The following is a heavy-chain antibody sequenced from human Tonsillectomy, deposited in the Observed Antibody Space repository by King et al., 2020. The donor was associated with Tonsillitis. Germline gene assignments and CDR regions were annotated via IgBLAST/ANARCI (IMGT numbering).Heavy chain of an antibody. J-gene: IGHJ2*01. CDR3: AREYSSGWDRYWYFDL. Sequence: QVQLQESGPGLVKPSETLSLTCTVSGGSISSYYWSWIRQPPGKGLEWIGYIYYSGSTNYNPSLKSRVTISVDTSKNQLSLKRTSLTAADTAVYYCAREYSSGWDRYWYFDLWGRGTLVTVSS. CDR1: GGSISSYY. V-gene: IGHV4-59*01. CDR2: IYYSGST. D-gene: IGHD6-19*01.